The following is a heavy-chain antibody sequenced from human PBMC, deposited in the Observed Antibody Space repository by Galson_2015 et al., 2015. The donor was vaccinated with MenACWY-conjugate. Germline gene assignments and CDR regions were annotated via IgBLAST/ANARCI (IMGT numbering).Heavy chain of an antibody. CDR2: ISYSGST. Sequence: ETLSLTCTVSGGSISSSSYFWGWIRQPPGKGLEWIGTISYSGSTHYNPSLNNRVTVSAVTSKNQFSLNVNSVTAADTALYYCARRSARLTLGAFDIWGQGTMFTVSS. D-gene: IGHD4-23*01. CDR1: GGSISSSSYF. CDR3: ARRSARLTLGAFDI. V-gene: IGHV4-39*01. J-gene: IGHJ3*02.